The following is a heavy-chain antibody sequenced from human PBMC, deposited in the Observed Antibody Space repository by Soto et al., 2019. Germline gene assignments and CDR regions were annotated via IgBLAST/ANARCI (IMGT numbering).Heavy chain of an antibody. V-gene: IGHV4-34*01. CDR1: GGSFSGYY. J-gene: IGHJ4*02. Sequence: SETLSLTCAVYGGSFSGYYWSWIRQPPGKGLEWIGEINHSGSTNYNPSLKSRVTISVDTSKNQFSLKLSSVTAADTAVYYCARGDRIAAAGTSIFDYWGQGTLVTVSS. CDR3: ARGDRIAAAGTSIFDY. CDR2: INHSGST. D-gene: IGHD6-13*01.